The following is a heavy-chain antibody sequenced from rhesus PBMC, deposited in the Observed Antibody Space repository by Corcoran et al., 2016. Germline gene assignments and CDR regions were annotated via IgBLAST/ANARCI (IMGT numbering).Heavy chain of an antibody. CDR1: GGSFSNYW. V-gene: IGHV4-80*01. CDR2: NNGNGGNP. CDR3: ARYLQRLASNAFDF. D-gene: IGHD6-31*01. Sequence: QVQLQESGPGLVKPSETLSLTCTVSGGSFSNYWWSWIRQSPGKGLGGIGGNNGNGGNPNFPPSLQSRVSISKDASKNQFSLSLNSVAAADTAVYYCARYLQRLASNAFDFWGQGVRVTVSS. J-gene: IGHJ3*01.